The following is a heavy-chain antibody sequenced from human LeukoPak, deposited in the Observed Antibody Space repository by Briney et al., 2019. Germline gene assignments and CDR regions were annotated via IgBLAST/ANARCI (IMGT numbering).Heavy chain of an antibody. J-gene: IGHJ4*02. D-gene: IGHD4-17*01. CDR1: GGSISSSTYY. V-gene: IGHV4-39*01. CDR2: IFYSGTA. CDR3: ARHATVTSFTFAY. Sequence: PSETLSLTCTVSGGSISSSTYYWGWIRQPPGKQLEWIGSIFYSGTAYYNPSFKSRVSISVDTSKSQFSLDLSSVTAADTALYCCARHATVTSFTFAYWGQGILATVSS.